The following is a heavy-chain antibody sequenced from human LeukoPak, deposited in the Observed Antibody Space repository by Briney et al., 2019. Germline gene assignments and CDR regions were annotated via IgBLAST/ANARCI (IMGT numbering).Heavy chain of an antibody. D-gene: IGHD1-26*01. CDR2: ISYSGGST. CDR1: GLTFSSYA. J-gene: IGHJ4*02. V-gene: IGHV3-23*01. Sequence: PGGSLRLSCAASGLTFSSYAMSWVRQAPGKGLEWVSTISYSGGSTYYVDPVKGRFTISRDNSENTLYLQLNSLRAEDTAVYYCAKAASGSYLYYFDYWGQGTLVTVSS. CDR3: AKAASGSYLYYFDY.